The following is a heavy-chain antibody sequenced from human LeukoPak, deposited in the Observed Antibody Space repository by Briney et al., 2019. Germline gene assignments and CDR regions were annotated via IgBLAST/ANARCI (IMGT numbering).Heavy chain of an antibody. CDR1: GYTFTVYY. D-gene: IGHD2/OR15-2a*01. Sequence: ASVTVSCTASGYTFTVYYMHWVRQAPGQGLEWMGWINPNSGGTNYSQKFQGRVTMTRDTSISTAYMELSRLRSDDTAVYYCARVQIGIYEVDPWGQGTLVTVSS. CDR2: INPNSGGT. CDR3: ARVQIGIYEVDP. V-gene: IGHV1-2*02. J-gene: IGHJ5*02.